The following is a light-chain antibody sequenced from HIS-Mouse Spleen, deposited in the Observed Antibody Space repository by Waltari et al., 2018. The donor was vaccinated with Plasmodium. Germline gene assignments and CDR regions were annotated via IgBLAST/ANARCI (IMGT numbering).Light chain of an antibody. CDR1: ALPKKY. J-gene: IGLJ3*02. V-gene: IGLV3-10*01. CDR2: EES. CDR3: YSTDSSGNHRV. Sequence: SSELTQPPSASVSPGQTDSITCSGDALPKKYTYWYQQKSGQAPVLVIYEESKRPSGIPERFSVSSSGTMATLTISGAQVEDEADYYCYSTDSSGNHRVFGGGTKLTVL.